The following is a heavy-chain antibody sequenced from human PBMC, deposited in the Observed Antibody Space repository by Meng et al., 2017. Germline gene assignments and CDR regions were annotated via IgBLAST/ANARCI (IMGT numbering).Heavy chain of an antibody. CDR3: ARESMYNWFDP. Sequence: EVQVGGSGGGLVQPGGSLRPSCAASGFTVSSNYMSWVRQAPGKGLEWVSVIYSGGSTYYADSVKGRFTISRDNSKNTLYLQMNSLRAEDTAVYYCARESMYNWFDPWGQGTLVTVSS. CDR1: GFTVSSNY. J-gene: IGHJ5*02. V-gene: IGHV3-66*02. D-gene: IGHD6-6*01. CDR2: IYSGGST.